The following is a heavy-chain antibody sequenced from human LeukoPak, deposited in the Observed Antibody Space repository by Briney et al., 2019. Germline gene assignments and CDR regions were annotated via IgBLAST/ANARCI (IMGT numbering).Heavy chain of an antibody. J-gene: IGHJ6*02. D-gene: IGHD2-2*01. CDR3: ARGNRPVAFLPMDV. V-gene: IGHV5-51*01. Sequence: GGSLKISCKGSGYSFTTYWIGWVRQMPGKGLEWMGFIYPTNSDTRYSPSFQDQVTISADKSISTAYLQWSSLKASDTAMYYCARGNRPVAFLPMDVWGQGTTVTVSS. CDR2: IYPTNSDT. CDR1: GYSFTTYW.